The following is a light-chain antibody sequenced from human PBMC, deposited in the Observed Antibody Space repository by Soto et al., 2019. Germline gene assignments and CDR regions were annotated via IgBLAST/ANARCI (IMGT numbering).Light chain of an antibody. CDR2: AAS. V-gene: IGKV1-6*01. Sequence: AIQMTQSPSSLSASVGDRVTITCRASQGIRNDLSWYQQKPGKAPKLLIFAASFLQSGVPSRFGGSGSGTDFTLTISSLQPEDFATYYCLQDYHYPLTFGGGTKVDIK. CDR3: LQDYHYPLT. J-gene: IGKJ4*01. CDR1: QGIRND.